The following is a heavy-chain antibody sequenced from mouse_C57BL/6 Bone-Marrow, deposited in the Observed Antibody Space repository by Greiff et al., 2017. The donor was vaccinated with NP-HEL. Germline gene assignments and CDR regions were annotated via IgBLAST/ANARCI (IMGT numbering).Heavy chain of an antibody. CDR2: ISSGSSTI. J-gene: IGHJ4*01. V-gene: IGHV5-17*01. CDR1: GFTFSDYG. Sequence: EVQLVESGGGLVKPGGSLKLSCAASGFTFSDYGMHWVRQAPEKGLEWVAYISSGSSTIYYADTVKGRFTISRDNAKNTLFLQMTSLRSEDTAMYYCASPDSSGYYYAMDYWGQGTSVTVSS. CDR3: ASPDSSGYYYAMDY. D-gene: IGHD3-2*02.